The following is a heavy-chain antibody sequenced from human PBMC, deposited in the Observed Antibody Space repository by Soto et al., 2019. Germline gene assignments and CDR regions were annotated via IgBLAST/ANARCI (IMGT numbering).Heavy chain of an antibody. CDR3: ARGAAAGTGVY. V-gene: IGHV1-69*02. CDR1: GGTFSSYT. CDR2: IIPILGIA. J-gene: IGHJ4*02. Sequence: QVQLVQSGVEVQKPGSSVKVSCKASGGTFSSYTISWVRQAPGQGREWMGRIIPILGIANYAQKFQGRVTITADKSARTDYMELRSLSHEDTAVYYCARGAAAGTGVYWGQGTLVTVSA. D-gene: IGHD6-13*01.